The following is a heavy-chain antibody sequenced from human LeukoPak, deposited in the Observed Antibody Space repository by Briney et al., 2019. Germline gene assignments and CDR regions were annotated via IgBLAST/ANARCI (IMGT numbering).Heavy chain of an antibody. CDR3: ARVMYYDSSGLDYAFDI. CDR2: IIPIFGTA. V-gene: IGHV1-69*05. J-gene: IGHJ3*02. D-gene: IGHD3-22*01. CDR1: GGTFSGYA. Sequence: ASVKVSCKASGGTFSGYAVSWVRQAPGQGLEWMGRIIPIFGTANYAQKFQGRVTITTDESTSTAYMELSSLRSEDTAVYYCARVMYYDSSGLDYAFDIWGQGTMVTVSS.